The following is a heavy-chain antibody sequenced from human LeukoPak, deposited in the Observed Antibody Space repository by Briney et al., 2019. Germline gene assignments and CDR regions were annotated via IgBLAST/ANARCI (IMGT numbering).Heavy chain of an antibody. D-gene: IGHD2-15*01. Sequence: SETLSLTCTVSGDSLSSSYWSWVRQPAGKGLEWIGRIYTSGYTNYNPSLKGRVTMSVDTSKNQFSLKVTSITDADAAVYYCARASCGGGTCYDSRGWFDPWGQGTLVTVSS. CDR3: ARASCGGGTCYDSRGWFDP. CDR2: IYTSGYT. J-gene: IGHJ5*02. V-gene: IGHV4-4*07. CDR1: GDSLSSSY.